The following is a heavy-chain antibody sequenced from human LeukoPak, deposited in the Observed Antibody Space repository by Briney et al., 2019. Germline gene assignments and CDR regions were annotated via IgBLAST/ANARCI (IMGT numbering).Heavy chain of an antibody. J-gene: IGHJ6*03. V-gene: IGHV4-31*03. CDR1: GVSITIGTYY. Sequence: SETLSLTCIVSGVSITIGTYYWSWIRQHPGKGLEWIGYIHYSGSTNYNPSLKSRVTISVDTSKNQFSLKLSSVTAADTAVYYCARSTGQYQLLYFYYYMDVWGKGTTVTVSS. D-gene: IGHD2-2*01. CDR3: ARSTGQYQLLYFYYYMDV. CDR2: IHYSGST.